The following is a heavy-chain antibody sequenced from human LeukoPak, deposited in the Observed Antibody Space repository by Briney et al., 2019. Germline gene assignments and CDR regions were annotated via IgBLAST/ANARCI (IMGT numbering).Heavy chain of an antibody. D-gene: IGHD6-13*01. CDR1: GGSFSGYY. CDR3: ARGGIAAAGDVSDAFDI. V-gene: IGHV4-34*01. J-gene: IGHJ3*02. Sequence: PSETLSLTCAVYGGSFSGYYWSWIRQPPGKGREWIGEINHSGSTNYNPSLKSRVTISVDTSKNQFSLKLSSVTAADTAVYYCARGGIAAAGDVSDAFDIWGQGTMVTVSS. CDR2: INHSGST.